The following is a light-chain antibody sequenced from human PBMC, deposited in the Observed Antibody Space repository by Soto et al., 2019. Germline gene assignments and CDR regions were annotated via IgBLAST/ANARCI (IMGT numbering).Light chain of an antibody. CDR2: DVS. CDR1: SSDVGAYNH. V-gene: IGLV2-11*01. CDR3: CSYAGTYNWV. J-gene: IGLJ3*02. Sequence: QSALTQPRSVSGSPGQSVTISCTGTSSDVGAYNHVSWYQQHPGKAPKLMIYDVSKRPSGVPDRFSGSKSGNTASLTVSGLQAEDEADYYCCSYAGTYNWVFGGGTKLTVL.